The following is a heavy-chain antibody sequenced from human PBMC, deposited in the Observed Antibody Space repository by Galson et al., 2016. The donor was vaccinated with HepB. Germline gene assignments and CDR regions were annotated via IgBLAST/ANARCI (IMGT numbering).Heavy chain of an antibody. CDR1: GYAISSGYDY. CDR2: VDQSGRI. Sequence: ETLSLTCTVSGYAISSGYDYWGWIRQPPGKGLEWIASVDQSGRIYYNPSLKSRVTISVDTSKNQFPLKLNSLTAADTAVFYCVRSGDSGAFDFWGQGTLVTVSS. D-gene: IGHD2-21*01. J-gene: IGHJ3*01. CDR3: VRSGDSGAFDF. V-gene: IGHV4-38-2*02.